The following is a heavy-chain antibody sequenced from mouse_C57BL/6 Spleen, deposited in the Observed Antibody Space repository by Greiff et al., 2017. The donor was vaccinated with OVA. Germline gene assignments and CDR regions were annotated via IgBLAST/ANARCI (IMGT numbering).Heavy chain of an antibody. V-gene: IGHV1-72*01. J-gene: IGHJ1*03. CDR2: IDPNSGGT. D-gene: IGHD1-1*01. CDR3: ARERIGDYGTGYFDV. Sequence: VKQSCKASGYTFTSYWMHWVKQRPGRGLEWIGRIDPNSGGTKYNEKFKSKATLTVDKPSSTAYMQLSSLTSEDSAVYYCARERIGDYGTGYFDVWGTGTTVTVSS. CDR1: GYTFTSYW.